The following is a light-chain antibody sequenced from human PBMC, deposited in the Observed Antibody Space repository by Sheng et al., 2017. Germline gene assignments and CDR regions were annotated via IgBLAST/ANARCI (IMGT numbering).Light chain of an antibody. CDR2: GDD. Sequence: QSVLTQPPSVSGAPGQTVTISCTGSSSNIGAGFDVHWYQHLPGTGPQLLIYGDDNRPSGVPDRFSGSKSGTSATLDITGLQTGDAADYYCGTWDYSLSGWVFGGGTVLTVL. J-gene: IGLJ3*02. CDR1: SSNIGAGFD. CDR3: GTWDYSLSGWV. V-gene: IGLV1-40*01.